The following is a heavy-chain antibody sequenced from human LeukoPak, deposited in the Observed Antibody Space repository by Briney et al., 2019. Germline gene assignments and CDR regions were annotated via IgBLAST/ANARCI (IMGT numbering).Heavy chain of an antibody. CDR2: IDQSGGT. D-gene: IGHD3-10*01. J-gene: IGHJ4*02. V-gene: IGHV4-34*01. CDR1: GGSFSGYY. Sequence: SETLPLTCDVYGGSFSGYYWSWIRQPPGKGLEWIGEIDQSGGTNYNPSLKSRATITIDTSKNQFSLKVNSVTAADTAVYYCAINDGSGSYYKSDYWGQGTLVTVSS. CDR3: AINDGSGSYYKSDY.